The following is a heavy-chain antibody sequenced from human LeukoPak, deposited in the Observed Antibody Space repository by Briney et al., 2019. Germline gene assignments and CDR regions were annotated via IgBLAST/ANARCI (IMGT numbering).Heavy chain of an antibody. Sequence: GGSLRLSCAASGFIVSSDYMSWVRQSPGKGLEWVSVIYSGDRTYYADSVKGRFTISSDSSKNTLYLQMNSLRAEDTAVYYCARDGGYSYGYGFDYWGQGTLVTVFS. J-gene: IGHJ4*02. CDR2: IYSGDRT. CDR3: ARDGGYSYGYGFDY. D-gene: IGHD5-18*01. CDR1: GFIVSSDY. V-gene: IGHV3-66*01.